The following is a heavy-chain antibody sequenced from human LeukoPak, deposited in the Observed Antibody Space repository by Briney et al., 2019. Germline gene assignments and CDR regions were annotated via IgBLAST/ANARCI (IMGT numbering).Heavy chain of an antibody. D-gene: IGHD4-17*01. CDR1: GFTFSTYA. CDR2: ILYDGSNQ. Sequence: PGRSLRLSCAASGFTFSTYAMHWVRQAPGRGLAWVAVILYDGSNQYYADSVKGRFTISRDNSRNTLYLQMNSLKVEDTAVYYCARDFRDYRDYVAYFDSWGQGTLVTVSS. J-gene: IGHJ4*02. CDR3: ARDFRDYRDYVAYFDS. V-gene: IGHV3-30-3*01.